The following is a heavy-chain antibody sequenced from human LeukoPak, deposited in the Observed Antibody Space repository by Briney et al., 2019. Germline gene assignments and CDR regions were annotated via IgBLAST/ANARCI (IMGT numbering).Heavy chain of an antibody. V-gene: IGHV4-59*12. J-gene: IGHJ5*02. CDR1: GGSISSYH. Sequence: PSETLSLTCTVSGGSISSYHWSWIRQPPGKGLERIGHIYYTGSTNYNPSLKSRVTISVDTSKNQFSLKLSSVTAADTAVYYCARRASHANWFDPWGQGTLVTVSS. CDR2: IYYTGST. CDR3: ARRASHANWFDP.